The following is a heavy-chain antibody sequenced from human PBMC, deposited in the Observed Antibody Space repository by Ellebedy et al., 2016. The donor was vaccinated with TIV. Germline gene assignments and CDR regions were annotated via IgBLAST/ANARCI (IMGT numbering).Heavy chain of an antibody. D-gene: IGHD2-2*01. V-gene: IGHV5-51*01. J-gene: IGHJ6*02. CDR3: AKTIGYCSSTSCSEGYYYYGMDV. CDR1: GYSFTSYW. CDR2: IYPGDSDT. Sequence: KVSCXGSGYSFTSYWIGWVRQMPGKGLEWMGIIYPGDSDTRYSPSFQGQVTISADKSISTAYLQWSSLKASDTAMYYCAKTIGYCSSTSCSEGYYYYGMDVWGQGTTVTVSS.